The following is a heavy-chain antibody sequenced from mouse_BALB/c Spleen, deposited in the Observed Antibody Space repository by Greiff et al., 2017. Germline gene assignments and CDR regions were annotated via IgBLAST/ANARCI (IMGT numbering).Heavy chain of an antibody. J-gene: IGHJ4*01. Sequence: EVMLVESGGGLVQPGGSRKLSCAASGFTFSSFGMHWVRQAPEKGLEWVAYISSGSSTIYYADTVKGRFTISRDNPKNTLFLQMTSLRSEDTAMYYCARDDYDENYAMDYWGQGTSVTVSS. V-gene: IGHV5-17*02. CDR1: GFTFSSFG. CDR3: ARDDYDENYAMDY. D-gene: IGHD2-4*01. CDR2: ISSGSSTI.